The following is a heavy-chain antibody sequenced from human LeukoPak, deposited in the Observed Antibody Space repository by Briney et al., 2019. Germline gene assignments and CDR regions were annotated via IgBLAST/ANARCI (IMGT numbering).Heavy chain of an antibody. CDR2: VNPDSGDT. V-gene: IGHV1-2*02. J-gene: IGHJ5*02. Sequence: RASVRVSCKSSGYKFTAYYIHWIRQAHGQGLEWMGWVNPDSGDTNYTQKYQGRLTLTRDTSVTTVYMELSSLTSDDTAVYYCARVWDASGWSNWFDPWGQGTLVTVSS. D-gene: IGHD6-19*01. CDR1: GYKFTAYY. CDR3: ARVWDASGWSNWFDP.